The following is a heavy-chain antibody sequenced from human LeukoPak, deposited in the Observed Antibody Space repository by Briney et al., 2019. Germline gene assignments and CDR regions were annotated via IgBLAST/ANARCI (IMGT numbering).Heavy chain of an antibody. Sequence: GGSLRLSCAASGFTPSDFYMSWIRQAPGKGLEWVSYISRSANTIYYADSVKGRFTISRDNAKSSLYLQMNSLRVEDTAVYYCAKDRSYDRGWFDPWGQGTLVTVSS. J-gene: IGHJ5*02. V-gene: IGHV3-11*04. CDR3: AKDRSYDRGWFDP. D-gene: IGHD1-26*01. CDR1: GFTPSDFY. CDR2: ISRSANTI.